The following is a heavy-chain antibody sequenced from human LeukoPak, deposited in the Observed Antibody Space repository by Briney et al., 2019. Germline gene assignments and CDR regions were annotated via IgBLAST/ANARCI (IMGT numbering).Heavy chain of an antibody. D-gene: IGHD6-19*01. CDR2: IYYSGST. CDR1: GGSISSYY. V-gene: IGHV4-4*07. J-gene: IGHJ6*03. Sequence: TSETLSLTCTVSGGSISSYYWSWIRQPAGKGLEWIGRIYYSGSTNYNPSLKSRVTISVDTSKNQFSLKLSSVTAADTAVYYCARVTTVAGTLFYYYYMDVWGKGTTVTVSS. CDR3: ARVTTVAGTLFYYYYMDV.